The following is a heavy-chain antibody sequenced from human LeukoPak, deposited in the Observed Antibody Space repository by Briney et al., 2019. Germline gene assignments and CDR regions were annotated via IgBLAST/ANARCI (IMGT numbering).Heavy chain of an antibody. D-gene: IGHD3-9*01. J-gene: IGHJ4*02. CDR1: GFTFDDYG. CDR2: INWNGGST. CDR3: ARVNYDILTGYSWGGDY. V-gene: IGHV3-20*04. Sequence: GGSLRLSCAASGFTFDDYGMSWVRHAPGKGLEWVSGINWNGGSTVYADSVKGRFTISRDNAKNSLYLQMNSLRAEDTALYYCARVNYDILTGYSWGGDYWGQGTLVTVSS.